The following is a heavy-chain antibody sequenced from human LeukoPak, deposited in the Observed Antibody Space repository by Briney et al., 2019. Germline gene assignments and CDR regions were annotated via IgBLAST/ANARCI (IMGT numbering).Heavy chain of an antibody. D-gene: IGHD6-13*01. CDR1: GFTFSDYY. V-gene: IGHV3-11*01. CDR3: ARDYSSSWYRLIFDY. Sequence: PGGSLRLSCAASGFTFSDYYMSWIRQAPGKGLEWVSYISSSGSTIYYADSVKGRFTISRDNAKNSLYLQMNSLRAEDTAVYYCARDYSSSWYRLIFDYWGQGTLVTVSS. CDR2: ISSSGSTI. J-gene: IGHJ4*02.